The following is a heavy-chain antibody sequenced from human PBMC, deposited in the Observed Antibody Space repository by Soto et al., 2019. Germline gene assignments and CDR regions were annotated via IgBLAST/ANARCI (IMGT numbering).Heavy chain of an antibody. D-gene: IGHD7-27*01. CDR1: GGSITSDYSC. Sequence: QVQLQESGPGLVKPSQTLSLTCTGSGGSITSDYSCWSWIRQPPGEGLEWIGHIFDSGTTYTNPSPRSQVAISLDTSKNHFSLTLSSVTAADTAVSYCARGPSGDKVHYWGQGALVTVSS. CDR3: ARGPSGDKVHY. J-gene: IGHJ4*02. V-gene: IGHV4-30-4*01. CDR2: IFDSGTT.